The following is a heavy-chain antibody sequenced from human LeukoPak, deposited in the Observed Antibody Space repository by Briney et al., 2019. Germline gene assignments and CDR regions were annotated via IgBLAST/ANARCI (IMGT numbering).Heavy chain of an antibody. CDR2: ISGSGGST. J-gene: IGHJ4*02. CDR3: AKDGIAVAGTFDY. CDR1: GFTFSSYA. D-gene: IGHD6-19*01. Sequence: PGGSLRLSCAASGFTFSSYAMSWVRQAPGKGLEWVAAISGSGGSTYYADSVKGRVTISRDNSKNTLYMQMNSLRAEDTAVYYCAKDGIAVAGTFDYWGQGTLVTVSS. V-gene: IGHV3-23*01.